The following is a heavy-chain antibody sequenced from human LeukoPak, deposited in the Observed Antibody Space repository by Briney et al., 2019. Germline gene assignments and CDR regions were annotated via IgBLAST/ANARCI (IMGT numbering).Heavy chain of an antibody. CDR1: GYTFTSYG. CDR2: ISAYNGNT. V-gene: IGHV1-18*01. Sequence: ASVKVSCKASGYTFTSYGISWVRQAPGQGLEWMGWISAYNGNTNYAQKLQGRVTMTTDTSTSTAYMELRSLRSDDTAVYYCARDIVVVVAATVYYYYGMDVWGQGTTVTVSS. CDR3: ARDIVVVVAATVYYYYGMDV. D-gene: IGHD2-15*01. J-gene: IGHJ6*02.